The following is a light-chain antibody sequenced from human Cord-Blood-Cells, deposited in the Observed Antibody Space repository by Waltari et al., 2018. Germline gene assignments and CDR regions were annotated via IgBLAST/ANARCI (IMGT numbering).Light chain of an antibody. J-gene: IGLJ1*01. CDR2: DVS. CDR3: SSYTSSSTLV. CDR1: SSDVGGYNY. Sequence: QSALTQPASVSGSPGQSITISCTGTSSDVGGYNYVSWYQQHPGKAPKHMIYDVSNRPSGVSNRFSGSKSGNTASLTISGLKAEDEADYYCSSYTSSSTLVFGTGTKVTVL. V-gene: IGLV2-14*03.